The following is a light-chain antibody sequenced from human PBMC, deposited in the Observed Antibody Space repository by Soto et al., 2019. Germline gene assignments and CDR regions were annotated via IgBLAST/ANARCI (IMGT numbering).Light chain of an antibody. V-gene: IGKV3-20*01. CDR1: QSFHSDY. CDR2: GSS. Sequence: EIVLTQSPGTLSLSPGDRATLSCRASQSFHSDYLAWYQQKPGPAPRLLIYGSSSRATDIRDRFSGSGSGTDFTRTISRLEPEDFAVYYCQQYYSSSPWTFGRGTRVDIK. CDR3: QQYYSSSPWT. J-gene: IGKJ1*01.